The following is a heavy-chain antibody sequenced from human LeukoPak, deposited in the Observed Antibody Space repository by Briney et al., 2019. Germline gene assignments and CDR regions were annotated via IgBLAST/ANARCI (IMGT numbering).Heavy chain of an antibody. CDR2: LSGSGGST. CDR3: AKDRVVVAGKRGHYFDY. V-gene: IGHV3-23*01. D-gene: IGHD6-19*01. Sequence: GGSLRLSCAASGFTFISFAMTWVRQAPGRGLEWVSSLSGSGGSTYYADSVKGRFTISRDNSKNTLYLQMNSLRAEDTAVYYCAKDRVVVAGKRGHYFDYWGQGTLVTVSS. J-gene: IGHJ4*02. CDR1: GFTFISFA.